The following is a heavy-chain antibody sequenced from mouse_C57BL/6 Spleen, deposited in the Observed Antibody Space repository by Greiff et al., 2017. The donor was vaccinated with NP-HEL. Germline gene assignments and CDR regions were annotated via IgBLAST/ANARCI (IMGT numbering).Heavy chain of an antibody. Sequence: QVQLQQSGPGLVQPSQSLSITCTVSGFSLTSYGVHWVRQSPGKGLEWLGVIWSGGSTDYNAAFISRLSISKDNSKSQVFFKMNSLQADDTAIYYCARGDGYPAWFAYWGQGTLVTVSA. D-gene: IGHD2-3*01. CDR2: IWSGGST. J-gene: IGHJ3*01. CDR3: ARGDGYPAWFAY. CDR1: GFSLTSYG. V-gene: IGHV2-2*01.